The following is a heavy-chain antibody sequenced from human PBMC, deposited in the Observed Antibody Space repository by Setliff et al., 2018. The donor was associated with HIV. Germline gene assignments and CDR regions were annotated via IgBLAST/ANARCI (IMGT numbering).Heavy chain of an antibody. CDR1: GYTFTSYY. CDR2: INPSGGST. CDR3: VSRQLGGVDF. D-gene: IGHD2-8*02. J-gene: IGHJ4*02. Sequence: ASVKVSCKASGYTFTSYYMHWVRQAPGQGLEWMGIINPSGGSTSYAQKFQGRVIMTSDTATNTAFLELKSLTSDDTAVYYCVSRQLGGVDFWGQGTLVTVSS. V-gene: IGHV1-46*01.